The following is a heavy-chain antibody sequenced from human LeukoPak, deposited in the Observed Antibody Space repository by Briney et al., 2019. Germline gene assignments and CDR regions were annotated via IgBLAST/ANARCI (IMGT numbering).Heavy chain of an antibody. V-gene: IGHV3-74*01. CDR1: GFTFSSYW. J-gene: IGHJ5*02. D-gene: IGHD6-13*01. CDR3: ARAAAAGRANWFDP. CDR2: INTDGSST. Sequence: GGSLRLACAASGFTFSSYWMDWVRHAGGKGRVWVSRINTDGSSTSYADSVKGRFTISRDNAKNTLYLQMNSLRAEDTAVYYCARAAAAGRANWFDPWGQGTLVTVSS.